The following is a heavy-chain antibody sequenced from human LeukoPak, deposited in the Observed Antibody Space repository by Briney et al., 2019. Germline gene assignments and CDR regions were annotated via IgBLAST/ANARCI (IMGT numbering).Heavy chain of an antibody. J-gene: IGHJ4*02. V-gene: IGHV3-48*01. CDR3: AREKADNDLDY. CDR1: GFTFSSYK. D-gene: IGHD3-3*01. CDR2: ISGDSSTI. Sequence: GGSLRLSCAVSGFTFSSYKMNWVRQAPGKGLEWVSAISGDSSTIYYADSVKGRFIISRDNAKNSLFLQMNSLRAEDTAVYYCAREKADNDLDYWGQGTLVTVSS.